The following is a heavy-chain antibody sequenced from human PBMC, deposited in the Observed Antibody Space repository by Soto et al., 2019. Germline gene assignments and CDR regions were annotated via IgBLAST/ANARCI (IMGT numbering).Heavy chain of an antibody. Sequence: PSQTLSLTCAISGDSVSSNSAAWNWIRQSPSRGLEWLGRTYYRSRWYNDYAVSVKRRLTVNPDESKNQFSLHLNSVTPEDTAFYFCAGTTSLQWYYMDVWGKGTTVTVSS. CDR3: AGTTSLQWYYMDV. J-gene: IGHJ6*03. CDR2: TYYRSRWYN. D-gene: IGHD1-7*01. V-gene: IGHV6-1*01. CDR1: GDSVSSNSAA.